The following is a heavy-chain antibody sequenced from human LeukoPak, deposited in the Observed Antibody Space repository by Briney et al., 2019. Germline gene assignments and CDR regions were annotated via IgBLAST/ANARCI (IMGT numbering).Heavy chain of an antibody. J-gene: IGHJ4*02. CDR2: IYYSGST. D-gene: IGHD5-12*01. V-gene: IGHV4-61*01. CDR1: GGSVSSGNYY. Sequence: SETLSLTCSVSGGSVSSGNYYWSWIRQPPGKGLEWIGYIYYSGSTNYDPSLKTRVTISVDTSKNQFSLKLSSVTAADTAVYYCARGGYSGYEQSGQWILSPSVYWGQGTLVTVSS. CDR3: ARGGYSGYEQSGQWILSPSVY.